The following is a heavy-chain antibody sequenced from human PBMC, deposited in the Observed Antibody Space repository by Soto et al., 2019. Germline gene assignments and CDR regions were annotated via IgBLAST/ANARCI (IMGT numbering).Heavy chain of an antibody. CDR1: GGTFSSYA. CDR3: AIRLYCSGGSCYRNWFDP. CDR2: IIPIFGTA. Sequence: SLNVSCKASGGTFSSYAISCVRQAPGQGLEWMGGIIPIFGTANYAQKFQGRVTITADESTSTAYMELSSLRSEDTAVYYCAIRLYCSGGSCYRNWFDPWGQGTLVTVSS. J-gene: IGHJ5*02. D-gene: IGHD2-15*01. V-gene: IGHV1-69*13.